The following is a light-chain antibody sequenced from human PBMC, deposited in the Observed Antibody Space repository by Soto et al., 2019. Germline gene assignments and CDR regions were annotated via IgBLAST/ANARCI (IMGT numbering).Light chain of an antibody. CDR1: QGISSW. V-gene: IGKV1-12*01. J-gene: IGKJ4*01. CDR3: QQSHTPPLT. CDR2: AAS. Sequence: DIQMTQSPSSVSASVGDRVTITCRASQGISSWLAWYQQKPGNAPKLLIYAASNLQSGVPSRFSGSGSGTDFTLTISSLHPEDFATYFCQQSHTPPLTFGGGTKVEIK.